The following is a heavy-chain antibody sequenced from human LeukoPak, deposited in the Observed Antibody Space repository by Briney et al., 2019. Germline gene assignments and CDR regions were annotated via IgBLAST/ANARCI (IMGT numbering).Heavy chain of an antibody. D-gene: IGHD5-12*01. CDR1: GFIMSSYS. Sequence: KPGGSLRLSCAASGFIMSSYSMNWVRQAPGKGLEWVSSISSSSSYIYYADSVKGRFTISRDNAQNSLYLQLNSLRADDTAFYYCAGAEGYGAIDYWGQGTLVTVSS. V-gene: IGHV3-21*01. CDR2: ISSSSSYI. J-gene: IGHJ4*02. CDR3: AGAEGYGAIDY.